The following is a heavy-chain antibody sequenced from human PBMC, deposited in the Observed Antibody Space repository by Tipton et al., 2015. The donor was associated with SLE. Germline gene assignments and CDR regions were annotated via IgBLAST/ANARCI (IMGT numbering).Heavy chain of an antibody. V-gene: IGHV3-30*02. Sequence: QLVQSGGGVVQPGGSLRLSCAASRFTFSTYGMHWVRQAPGRGLEWVTFIRYDGSKEYYADSVKGRFTISRDNSKNTVDLQMKSLRVEDTAVYYCAKECPPRLGTYYLDYWGQGILVTVSS. D-gene: IGHD3-16*01. CDR2: IRYDGSKE. CDR3: AKECPPRLGTYYLDY. CDR1: RFTFSTYG. J-gene: IGHJ4*02.